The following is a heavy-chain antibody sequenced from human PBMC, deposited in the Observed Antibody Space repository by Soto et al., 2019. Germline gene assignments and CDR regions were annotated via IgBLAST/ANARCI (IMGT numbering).Heavy chain of an antibody. CDR2: IYTSGST. V-gene: IGHV4-4*07. Sequence: SETLSLTCTVSGGSISSYYWSWSWQPAGKGLEWLGRIYTSGSTNYNPSLKSRVTMSVDTSKTPFSLKLSSVTAADTAVYYCARDYDFWSGYFGYWGQGTLVTVSS. J-gene: IGHJ4*02. CDR3: ARDYDFWSGYFGY. D-gene: IGHD3-3*01. CDR1: GGSISSYY.